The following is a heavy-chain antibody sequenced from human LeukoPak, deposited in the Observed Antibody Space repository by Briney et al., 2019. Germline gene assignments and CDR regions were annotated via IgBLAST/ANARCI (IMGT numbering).Heavy chain of an antibody. J-gene: IGHJ4*02. V-gene: IGHV4-59*11. D-gene: IGHD5-24*01. CDR1: GGSISSHN. CDR3: VRGKDGMSWDNVDY. Sequence: PSETLSLTCTVSGGSISSHNWSWIRQPPGKGLEWIGYIYHSGKTNYNPSLKSRVTISADTSKNQFSLRLSSVTAADTAVYYCVRGKDGMSWDNVDYWGQGTLVTVSS. CDR2: IYHSGKT.